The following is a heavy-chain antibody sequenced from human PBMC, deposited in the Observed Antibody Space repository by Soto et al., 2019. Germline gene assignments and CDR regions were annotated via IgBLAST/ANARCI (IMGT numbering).Heavy chain of an antibody. CDR3: ARSRPTYYYDSSGYYAFDY. D-gene: IGHD3-22*01. J-gene: IGHJ4*02. CDR1: GYSFSSYY. Sequence: QVQLGQSGAEVKKPGASVKVSCKASGYSFSSYYMHWVRQAPGQGLEWMGIINPSGGSTSYAQKFQGRITMTRDTSTSTVYMEVSSLRSEDTAVYYCARSRPTYYYDSSGYYAFDYWGQGTVVTVSS. CDR2: INPSGGST. V-gene: IGHV1-46*01.